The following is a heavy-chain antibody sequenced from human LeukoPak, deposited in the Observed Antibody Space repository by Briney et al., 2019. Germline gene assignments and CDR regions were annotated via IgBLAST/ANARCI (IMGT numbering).Heavy chain of an antibody. CDR2: ISYDGSNK. CDR3: ATHVSGSFYGMDV. J-gene: IGHJ6*02. V-gene: IGHV3-30*03. Sequence: GGSLRLSCAASGFTFSSYGMHWVRQAPGKGLEWVAVISYDGSNKYYADSVKGRFTISRDNSKNTLYLQMNSLKAEDTAVYFCATHVSGSFYGMDVWGQGTTVTVSS. D-gene: IGHD3-10*01. CDR1: GFTFSSYG.